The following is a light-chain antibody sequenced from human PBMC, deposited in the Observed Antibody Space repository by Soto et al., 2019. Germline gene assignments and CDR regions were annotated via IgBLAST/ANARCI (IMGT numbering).Light chain of an antibody. CDR3: QTWAPGIRG. CDR2: LNSDGSH. Sequence: QSVLTQSPSASASLGASVKLTCTLSIGHSSYAIAWHQQKPEKGPRYLMKLNSDGSHSKGDVIPDRFSGARSGAERYLTITSLQSEDEADYYCQTWAPGIRGFGGGTKLTVL. CDR1: IGHSSYA. V-gene: IGLV4-69*01. J-gene: IGLJ3*02.